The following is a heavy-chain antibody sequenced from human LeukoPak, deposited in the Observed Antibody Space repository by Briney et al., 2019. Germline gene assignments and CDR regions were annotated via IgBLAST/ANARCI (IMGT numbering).Heavy chain of an antibody. CDR2: IYYSGST. D-gene: IGHD3-22*01. V-gene: IGHV4-59*01. J-gene: IGHJ3*02. Sequence: SETLSLTCTVSGGSISNFYWSWIRQPPGKGLEWIGNIYYSGSTKYNPSLKSRVTISVDRSKNQFSLKLTSVSAADTAVYYCAAYESSGYVNDAFDIWGQGTMVTVSS. CDR3: AAYESSGYVNDAFDI. CDR1: GGSISNFY.